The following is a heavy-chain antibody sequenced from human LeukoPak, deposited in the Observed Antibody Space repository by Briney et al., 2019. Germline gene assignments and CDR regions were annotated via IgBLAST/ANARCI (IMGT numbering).Heavy chain of an antibody. CDR3: AKSGLNRFDY. J-gene: IGHJ4*02. CDR2: FSGSGGNT. Sequence: GGSLRLSCAPSGFAFSSYAMSWVRQAPGKGLEWVSSFSGSGGNTYYADSVKARFTVSRDNSKNTLYLQMNSLRAEDTAVYYCAKSGLNRFDYWGQGTLVTVSS. CDR1: GFAFSSYA. V-gene: IGHV3-23*01. D-gene: IGHD2-15*01.